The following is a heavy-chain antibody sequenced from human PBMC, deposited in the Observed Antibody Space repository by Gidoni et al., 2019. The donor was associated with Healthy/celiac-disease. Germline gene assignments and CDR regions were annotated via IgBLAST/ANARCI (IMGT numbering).Heavy chain of an antibody. V-gene: IGHV3-66*01. CDR3: ARVKYDILTGYYPFDY. Sequence: EVQLVASGGGLVQPGGSLRLSCAASGSTVSSNYMRWVRQAPGKGLEWVSVMYSGGSTYYADSVKGRFTISRDNSKNTLYLQMNSLRAEDTAVYYCARVKYDILTGYYPFDYWGQGTLVTVSS. D-gene: IGHD3-9*01. CDR1: GSTVSSNY. J-gene: IGHJ4*02. CDR2: MYSGGST.